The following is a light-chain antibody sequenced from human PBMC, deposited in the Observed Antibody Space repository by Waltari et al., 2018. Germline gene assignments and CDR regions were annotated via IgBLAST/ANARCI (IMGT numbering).Light chain of an antibody. J-gene: IGLJ3*02. CDR2: RNN. CDR1: SSNIGSNY. CDR3: AAWDDSLSGWV. V-gene: IGLV1-47*01. Sequence: QSVLTPPPSASGTPGQRVTISRSGSSSNIGSNYVYWYQQLPGTAPKLLSYRNNQRPSGVPDRFSGSKSGTSASLAISGLRSEDEADYYCAAWDDSLSGWVFGGGTKLTVL.